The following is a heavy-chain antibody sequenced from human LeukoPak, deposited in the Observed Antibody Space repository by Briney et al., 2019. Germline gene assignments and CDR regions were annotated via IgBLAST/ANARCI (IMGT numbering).Heavy chain of an antibody. Sequence: ASVKVSCKASGYTFTSYYMHWVRQAPGQGLEWMGIINPSSGSTSYAQKFQGRVTMTRDTSTSTVYMELSSLRSEDTAVYYCARVPAAMYAFDIWGQGTMVTVSS. D-gene: IGHD2-2*01. CDR2: INPSSGST. J-gene: IGHJ3*02. CDR3: ARVPAAMYAFDI. V-gene: IGHV1-46*01. CDR1: GYTFTSYY.